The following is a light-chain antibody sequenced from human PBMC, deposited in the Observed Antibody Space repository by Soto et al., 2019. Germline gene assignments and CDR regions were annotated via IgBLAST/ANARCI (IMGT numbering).Light chain of an antibody. CDR3: QSYDSSLSGWV. V-gene: IGLV1-40*01. CDR1: SSNIGAAYD. CDR2: GNS. Sequence: QSVLTQPPSVSGAPGQRVTISCTGGSSNIGAAYDVHGNQQLPGTAPKLLIYGNSNRPSGVPDRFSGSKSGTSASLAITGLQAEDEADYYCQSYDSSLSGWVFGGGTKLTVL. J-gene: IGLJ3*02.